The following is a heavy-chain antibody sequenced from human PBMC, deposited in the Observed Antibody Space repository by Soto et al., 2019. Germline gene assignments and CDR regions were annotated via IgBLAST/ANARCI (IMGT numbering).Heavy chain of an antibody. D-gene: IGHD1-1*01. CDR1: GFSLSTSGLG. V-gene: IGHV2-5*02. CDR3: AHKAVMKQYTNNLGFDP. J-gene: IGHJ5*02. CDR2: IYWDDDK. Sequence: SGPTLVNPTQTLTLTCTFSGFSLSTSGLGVGWIRQPPGQALEWLALIYWDDDKRYSPSLKSRLTITKDTSKNQVVLTMTNMDPVDTATYYCAHKAVMKQYTNNLGFDPWGQGTLVTVS.